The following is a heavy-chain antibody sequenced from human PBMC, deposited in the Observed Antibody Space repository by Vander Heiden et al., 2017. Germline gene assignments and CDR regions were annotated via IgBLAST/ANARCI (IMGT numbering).Heavy chain of an antibody. D-gene: IGHD3-10*01. J-gene: IGHJ6*02. CDR3: ARDRGTMVRGAPYGMDV. CDR2: IWYDGSNK. V-gene: IGHV3-33*01. CDR1: GFTFSSYG. Sequence: QVQLVESGGGVVQPGRSLRLSCAASGFTFSSYGMHWVRQAPGKGLEWVAVIWYDGSNKYYADSVKGRFTISRDNSKNTLYLQMNSLRAEDTAVYYCARDRGTMVRGAPYGMDVWGQGTTVTVSS.